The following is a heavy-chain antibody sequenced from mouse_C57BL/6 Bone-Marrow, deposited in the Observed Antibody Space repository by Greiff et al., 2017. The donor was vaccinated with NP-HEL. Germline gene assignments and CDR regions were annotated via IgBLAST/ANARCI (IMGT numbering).Heavy chain of an antibody. CDR2: IDPANGNT. Sequence: EVKLVESVAELVRPGASVKLSCTASGFHIKNTYMHWVKQRPEQGLEWIGRIDPANGNTKYAPKFHGKATITADTSSNTAYLQLSSLTSEDTAIYYCARSAYDSAWFAYWGQGTLVTVSA. J-gene: IGHJ3*01. D-gene: IGHD2-12*01. CDR1: GFHIKNTY. CDR3: ARSAYDSAWFAY. V-gene: IGHV14-3*01.